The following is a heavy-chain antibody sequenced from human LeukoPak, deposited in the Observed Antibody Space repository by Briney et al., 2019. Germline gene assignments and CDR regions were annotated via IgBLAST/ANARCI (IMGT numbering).Heavy chain of an antibody. CDR3: AKPPDFTGYSSSRYTD. Sequence: GSLRLSCAASRFTFSSYAMSWVRQAPGKGLELVSSLRRSGGSTQYADSVKGRFTISRDNSKNTLYLQINSLRAEDTAVYYCAKPPDFTGYSSSRYTDWGQGTLVTV. CDR1: RFTFSSYA. D-gene: IGHD6-13*01. CDR2: LRRSGGST. J-gene: IGHJ4*02. V-gene: IGHV3-23*01.